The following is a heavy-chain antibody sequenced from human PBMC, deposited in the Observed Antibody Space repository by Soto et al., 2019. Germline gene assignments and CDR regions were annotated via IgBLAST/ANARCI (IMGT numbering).Heavy chain of an antibody. CDR1: GFTFSSYS. CDR2: ISSSSSYI. CDR3: ARPNLYCSSTSCYDY. V-gene: IGHV3-21*04. Sequence: EVQLVESGGGLVKPGGSLRLSCAASGFTFSSYSMNWVRQAPGKGLEWVSSISSSSSYIYYADSVKGRFTISRDNAKNSLYLQMNSLRAGDTAVYYCARPNLYCSSTSCYDYWGQGTLVTVSS. D-gene: IGHD2-2*01. J-gene: IGHJ4*02.